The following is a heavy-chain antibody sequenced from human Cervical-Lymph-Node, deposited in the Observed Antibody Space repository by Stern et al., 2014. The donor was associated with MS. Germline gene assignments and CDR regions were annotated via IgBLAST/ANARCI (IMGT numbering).Heavy chain of an antibody. V-gene: IGHV5-51*01. D-gene: IGHD5-12*01. Sequence: VQLGQSRADVKKPGESLKISCKGSGHTFPNFWIGWVRQMPGKGLEWMGIVHPGDSDARYSPSCQGRGTMSVDKSIKTAYLQWSSLEASDTAMYYCARMRGYSGYENEAFDIWGQGTMVTVSS. J-gene: IGHJ3*02. CDR1: GHTFPNFW. CDR2: VHPGDSDA. CDR3: ARMRGYSGYENEAFDI.